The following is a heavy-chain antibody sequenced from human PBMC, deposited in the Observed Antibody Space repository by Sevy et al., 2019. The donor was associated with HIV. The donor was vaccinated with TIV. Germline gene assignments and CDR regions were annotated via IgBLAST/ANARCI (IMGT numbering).Heavy chain of an antibody. J-gene: IGHJ4*02. D-gene: IGHD3-9*01. CDR2: IYWDGDT. CDR1: GFSFSTSGVG. V-gene: IGHV2-5*02. Sequence: SGPTLVNPTQTLTLTCTFSGFSFSTSGVGVGWIRQPPGKAPEWLARIYWDGDTRYSPSLMNRLTITKDTSKDQVVLRMANMEPVDTGTYYCAHRRSKGITITEFDYWGQGTLVTVSS. CDR3: AHRRSKGITITEFDY.